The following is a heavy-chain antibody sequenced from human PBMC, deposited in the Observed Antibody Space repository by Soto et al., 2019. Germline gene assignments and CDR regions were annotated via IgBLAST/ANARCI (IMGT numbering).Heavy chain of an antibody. CDR2: ISSSSSYI. J-gene: IGHJ4*02. V-gene: IGHV3-21*01. CDR3: ARGSDSSIDSNIHPFDY. D-gene: IGHD6-13*01. Sequence: GGSLRLSCAASGFTFSSYSMNWVRQAPGKGLEWVSSISSSSSYIYYADSVKGRFTISRDNAKNSLYLQMNSLRAEDTAVYYCARGSDSSIDSNIHPFDYWGQGTLVTVSS. CDR1: GFTFSSYS.